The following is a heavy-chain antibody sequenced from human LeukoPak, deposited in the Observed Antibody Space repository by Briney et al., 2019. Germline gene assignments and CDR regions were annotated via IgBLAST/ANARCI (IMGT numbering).Heavy chain of an antibody. Sequence: ASVNVSCKASGYTFTVYYMHWVRQAPGQGLEWMGWINPNSGGTNYAQKFQGRVTMTRDTSISTAYMELSRLRSDDTAVYYCARVQYQLLFGWFDPWGQGTLVTVSS. CDR2: INPNSGGT. D-gene: IGHD2-2*01. V-gene: IGHV1-2*02. CDR1: GYTFTVYY. J-gene: IGHJ5*02. CDR3: ARVQYQLLFGWFDP.